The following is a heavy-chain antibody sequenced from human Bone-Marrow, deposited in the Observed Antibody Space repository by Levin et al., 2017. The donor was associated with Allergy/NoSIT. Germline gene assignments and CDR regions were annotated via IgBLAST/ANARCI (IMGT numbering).Heavy chain of an antibody. Sequence: SCAASGFDFSTYYMHWVRQSPGKGLMWVSRVNHDQTNKTYADSVKGRFFISRDNTKNTLYLQINNVRAEDTAIYYCARLGGLNYLDFWGRGTQVIVSS. CDR1: GFDFSTYY. V-gene: IGHV3-74*03. J-gene: IGHJ4*02. D-gene: IGHD4-23*01. CDR2: VNHDQTNK. CDR3: ARLGGLNYLDF.